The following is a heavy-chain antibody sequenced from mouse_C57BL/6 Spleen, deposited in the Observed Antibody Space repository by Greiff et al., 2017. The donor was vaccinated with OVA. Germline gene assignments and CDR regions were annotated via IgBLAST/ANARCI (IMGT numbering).Heavy chain of an antibody. V-gene: IGHV5-17*01. J-gene: IGHJ3*01. CDR3: ARGYPGFAD. D-gene: IGHD2-2*01. CDR1: GFTFSDYG. Sequence: EVQLVESGGGLVKPGGSLKLSCAASGFTFSDYGMHWVRQAPEKGLEWVAYISSGSSTIYYADTVKGRFTISRDNAKNTLFLQMTSLRSEDTAMYYCARGYPGFADWGQGTLVTVSA. CDR2: ISSGSSTI.